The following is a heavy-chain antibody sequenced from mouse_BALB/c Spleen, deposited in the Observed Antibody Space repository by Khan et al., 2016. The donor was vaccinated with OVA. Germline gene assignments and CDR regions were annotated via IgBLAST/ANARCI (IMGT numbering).Heavy chain of an antibody. CDR1: GFTFSNYA. V-gene: IGHV5-6-5*01. CDR2: ISSGGKT. CDR3: ARDDWFAY. J-gene: IGHJ3*01. Sequence: EVELVESGGGLVKPGGSLKLSCAASGFTFSNYAMSWVRQTPEKRLEWVASISSGGKTYYPDSVKGRFTISSDNARNILSLQMSSLRSEDTAMYYGARDDWFAYWGQGTLVTVSA.